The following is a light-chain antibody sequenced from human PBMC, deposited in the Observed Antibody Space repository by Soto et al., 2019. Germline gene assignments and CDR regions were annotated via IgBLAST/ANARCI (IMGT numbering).Light chain of an antibody. CDR1: QSVDTY. V-gene: IGKV3-11*01. Sequence: LTQSPAILSLSPGERATLSCTASQSVDTYIAWYQQRPGQPPRLLIHDTSHRASGVPARFRGSGSGTDFTLTITSLESEDFGVYFCQQRRNWVSFGPGTRL. CDR3: QQRRNWVS. J-gene: IGKJ3*01. CDR2: DTS.